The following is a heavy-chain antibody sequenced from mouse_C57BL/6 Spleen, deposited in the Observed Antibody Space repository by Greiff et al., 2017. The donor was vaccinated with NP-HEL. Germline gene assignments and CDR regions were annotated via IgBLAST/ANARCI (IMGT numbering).Heavy chain of an antibody. CDR2: INPSTGGT. J-gene: IGHJ4*01. V-gene: IGHV1-42*01. Sequence: VQLKESGPELVKPGASVKISCKASGYSFTGYYMNWVKQSPEKSLEWIGEINPSTGGTTYNQKFKAKATLTVDKSSSTAYMQLKSLTSEDSAVYYCARSRQLRLRAMDYWGQGTSVTVSS. CDR1: GYSFTGYY. CDR3: ARSRQLRLRAMDY. D-gene: IGHD3-2*02.